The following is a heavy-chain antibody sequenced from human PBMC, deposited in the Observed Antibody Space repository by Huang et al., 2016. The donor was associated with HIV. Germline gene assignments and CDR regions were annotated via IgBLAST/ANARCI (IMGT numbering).Heavy chain of an antibody. CDR3: ARDPKYHRIGYYRQRRGIDI. CDR2: ISATSGET. J-gene: IGHJ3*02. V-gene: IGHV1-18*01. Sequence: QIQLMQSGPELKQPGASVKVSCKASGYTFTSYGSNWVRKAPGQGPAWMGWISATSGETENAQKFQGRVTLTTDTSTNIAYMELRSLRSDDTAKYYCARDPKYHRIGYYRQRRGIDIWGQGTMVIVSS. D-gene: IGHD3-22*01. CDR1: GYTFTSYG.